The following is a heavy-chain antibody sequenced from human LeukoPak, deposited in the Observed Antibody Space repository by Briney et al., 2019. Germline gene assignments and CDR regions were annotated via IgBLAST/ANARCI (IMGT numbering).Heavy chain of an antibody. CDR3: AREPHYDLLTGYALGYLDL. J-gene: IGHJ2*01. D-gene: IGHD3-9*01. CDR2: INSNSGDT. Sequence: ASVKVSCKASGYTFTGYYMHWVRQAPGQGLEWMGWINSNSGDTNYAQKFQGRVTMTRDTSISTAYMELSKLRSDDTAVYYCAREPHYDLLTGYALGYLDLWGRGTLLTVSS. CDR1: GYTFTGYY. V-gene: IGHV1-2*02.